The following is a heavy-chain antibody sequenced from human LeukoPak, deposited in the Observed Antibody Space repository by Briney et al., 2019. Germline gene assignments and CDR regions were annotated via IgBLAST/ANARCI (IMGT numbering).Heavy chain of an antibody. J-gene: IGHJ3*02. CDR3: ATQGGYCSSTSCYRAFDI. V-gene: IGHV5-51*01. CDR1: GYSFTSFW. CDR2: IYLGDTDT. Sequence: GESLKISCKGLGYSFTSFWIGWVRQLPGKGLGGMGVIYLGDTDTRYSPSFKGQVTIPADKSISTAYLQWSSLKASDTAMYYCATQGGYCSSTSCYRAFDIWGQGTMVTVSS. D-gene: IGHD2-2*01.